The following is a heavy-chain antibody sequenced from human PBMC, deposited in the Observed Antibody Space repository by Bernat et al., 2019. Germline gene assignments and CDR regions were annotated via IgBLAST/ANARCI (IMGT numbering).Heavy chain of an antibody. CDR3: AKDGVYGSGSQNLDY. CDR2: ISYDGSNK. D-gene: IGHD3-10*01. V-gene: IGHV3-30*18. Sequence: QVQLVESGGGVVQPGRSLRLSCAASGFTFSSYGMPWVRQAPGKGLEWVAVISYDGSNKYYADSVKGRFTISRDNSKNTLYLQMNSLRAEDTAVYYCAKDGVYGSGSQNLDYWGQGTLVTVSS. CDR1: GFTFSSYG. J-gene: IGHJ4*02.